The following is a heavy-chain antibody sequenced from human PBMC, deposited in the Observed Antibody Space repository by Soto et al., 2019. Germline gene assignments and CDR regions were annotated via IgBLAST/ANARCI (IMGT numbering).Heavy chain of an antibody. Sequence: SVKVSCKVSGFTLTDSAVQWVRQARGQGLEWIGWIVVGSGNTNYAQKFQERVTITRDMSTSTAYMELSSLRSEDTAVYYCAVVRTAGFYYAMVVWGQ. D-gene: IGHD2-2*01. CDR1: GFTLTDSA. CDR2: IVVGSGNT. J-gene: IGHJ6*01. CDR3: AVVRTAGFYYAMVV. V-gene: IGHV1-58*01.